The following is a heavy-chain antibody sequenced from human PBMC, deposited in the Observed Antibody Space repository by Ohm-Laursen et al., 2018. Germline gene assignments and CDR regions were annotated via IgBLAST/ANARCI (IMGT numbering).Heavy chain of an antibody. V-gene: IGHV3-11*01. Sequence: SLRLSCSASGFTFTAYPMSWIRQTPGKGLEWLSYITSGGGIIYSADSVKGRFTISRDNDEDTLYLQMNSLRAEDTAIYYCARHDSSDSPSHYYYYTMDVWGQGTTVTVSS. CDR1: GFTFTAYP. CDR2: ITSGGGII. D-gene: IGHD3-22*01. CDR3: ARHDSSDSPSHYYYYTMDV. J-gene: IGHJ6*02.